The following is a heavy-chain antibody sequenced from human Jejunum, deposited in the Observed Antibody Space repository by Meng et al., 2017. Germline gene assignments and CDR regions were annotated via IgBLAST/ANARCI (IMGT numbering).Heavy chain of an antibody. Sequence: GGSLRLSCAASGFSFTAAWMSWVRQAPGKGLEWVGRIRNKANSYTTEYAASVKGRFTVSRDDSKTSLYLQMNSLKTEDTAVYYCVRVNGAGTSSGCLDYWGQGTLVTVSS. J-gene: IGHJ4*02. CDR3: VRVNGAGTSSGCLDY. D-gene: IGHD1-1*01. CDR1: GFSFTAAW. V-gene: IGHV3-72*01. CDR2: IRNKANSYTT.